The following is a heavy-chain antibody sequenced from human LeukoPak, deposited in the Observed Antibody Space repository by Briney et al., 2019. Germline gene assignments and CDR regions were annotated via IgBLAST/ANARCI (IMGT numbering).Heavy chain of an antibody. V-gene: IGHV3-30*02. Sequence: PGGSLRLSCAASGFTFNNFGMYWVRQAPGKGLEWVAFIRYDGSNKYYADSVKGRFTISRDNSKNTLYLQMNSLRAEDTAVYYCAKDPQPYYDFWSGYYNNYFDYWGQGTLVTVSS. J-gene: IGHJ4*02. CDR3: AKDPQPYYDFWSGYYNNYFDY. CDR2: IRYDGSNK. D-gene: IGHD3-3*01. CDR1: GFTFNNFG.